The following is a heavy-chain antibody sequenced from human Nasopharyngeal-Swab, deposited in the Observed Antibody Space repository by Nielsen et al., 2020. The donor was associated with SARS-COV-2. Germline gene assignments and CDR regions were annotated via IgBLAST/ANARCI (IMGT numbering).Heavy chain of an antibody. J-gene: IGHJ3*02. CDR1: GFTVSSNY. CDR3: ARDRVSSGWYWGAFDI. CDR2: IDSGGST. D-gene: IGHD6-19*01. Sequence: GESLKISCAASGFTVSSNYMSWVRQAPGKGLEWVSFIDSGGSTYYADAVKGRFTISRDNSKNTLYLHMNSLRAEDTAVYYCARDRVSSGWYWGAFDIWGQGTMVTVSS. V-gene: IGHV3-53*01.